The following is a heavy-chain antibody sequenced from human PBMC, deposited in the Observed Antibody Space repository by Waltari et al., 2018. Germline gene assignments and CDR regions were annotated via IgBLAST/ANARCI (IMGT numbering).Heavy chain of an antibody. D-gene: IGHD4-17*01. CDR3: ARNGFSYYGEDNWFDP. Sequence: QVQLQESGPGLVKPSQTLSLTCTVSGGSISSGSYYWSWIRQPAGKGLEWIGRIYTSGSTNYNPSLKSRVTISVDTSKNQFSLKLSSVTAADTAVYYRARNGFSYYGEDNWFDPWGQGTLVTVSS. J-gene: IGHJ5*02. CDR1: GGSISSGSYY. V-gene: IGHV4-61*02. CDR2: IYTSGST.